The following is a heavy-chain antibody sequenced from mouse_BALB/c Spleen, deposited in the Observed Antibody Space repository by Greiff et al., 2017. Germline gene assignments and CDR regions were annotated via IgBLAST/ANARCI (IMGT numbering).Heavy chain of an antibody. CDR3: ARHWDDYAMDD. D-gene: IGHD4-1*01. CDR1: GYSITSDYA. J-gene: IGHJ4*01. CDR2: ISYSGST. Sequence: EVQLQQSGPGLVKPSQSLSLTCTVTGYSITSDYAWNWIRQFPGNKLEWMGYISYSGSTSYNPSLKSRISITRDTSKNQFFLQLNSVTTEDTATYYCARHWDDYAMDDWGQGTSVTVSS. V-gene: IGHV3-2*02.